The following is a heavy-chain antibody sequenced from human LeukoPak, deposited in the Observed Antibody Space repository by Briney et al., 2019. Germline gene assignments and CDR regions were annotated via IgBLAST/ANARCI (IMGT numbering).Heavy chain of an antibody. Sequence: GASVKVSCKVSEYTLTELSMHWVRQAPGKGLEWMGGFDPEDGETIYAQKFQGRVTMTEDTSTDTAYMELSSLRSEDTAVYYCATLPFLPGIAAAGYYYFDYWGQGTLVTVSS. V-gene: IGHV1-24*01. CDR1: EYTLTELS. J-gene: IGHJ4*02. CDR2: FDPEDGET. D-gene: IGHD6-13*01. CDR3: ATLPFLPGIAAAGYYYFDY.